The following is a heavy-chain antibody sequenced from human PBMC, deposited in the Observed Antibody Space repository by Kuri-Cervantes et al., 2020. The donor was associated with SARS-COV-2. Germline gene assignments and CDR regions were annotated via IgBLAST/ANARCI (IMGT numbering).Heavy chain of an antibody. CDR2: IYYSGST. D-gene: IGHD5-12*01. CDR3: ARDANYGSRLPRKFDY. CDR1: GGSISSYY. J-gene: IGHJ4*02. V-gene: IGHV4-39*02. Sequence: SETLSLTCTVSGGSISSYYWGWIRQPPGKGLEWIGSIYYSGSTYYNPSLKSRVTISVDTSKNQFSLKLSSVTAADTAVYYCARDANYGSRLPRKFDYWGRGTLVTVSS.